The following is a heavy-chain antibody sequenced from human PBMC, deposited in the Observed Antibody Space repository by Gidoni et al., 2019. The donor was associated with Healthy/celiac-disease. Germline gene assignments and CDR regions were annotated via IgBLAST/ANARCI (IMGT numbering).Heavy chain of an antibody. CDR3: ARQGAVAGSVDY. D-gene: IGHD6-19*01. CDR1: GGSISSSSYY. CDR2: IYYSGST. V-gene: IGHV4-39*01. Sequence: QLQLQESGPGLVRPSETLSLTCTVSGGSISSSSYYWGWIRQPPGKGLEWIGSIYYSGSTYYNPSLKSRVPISVDTSKNQFSLKLSSVTAADTAVYYCARQGAVAGSVDYWGQGTLVTVSS. J-gene: IGHJ4*02.